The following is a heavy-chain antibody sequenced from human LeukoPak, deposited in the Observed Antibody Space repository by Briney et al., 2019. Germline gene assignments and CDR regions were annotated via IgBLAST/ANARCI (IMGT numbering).Heavy chain of an antibody. Sequence: GESLKISCKGSGYSFTSYWIGWVRQVPGKGLEWMGIIYPGDSDTRYSPSFQGQVTISADKSISTAYLQWSSLKASDTAMYYCARHSYCSSTSCYPDYWGQGTLVTVSS. CDR3: ARHSYCSSTSCYPDY. CDR2: IYPGDSDT. D-gene: IGHD2-2*01. J-gene: IGHJ4*02. CDR1: GYSFTSYW. V-gene: IGHV5-51*01.